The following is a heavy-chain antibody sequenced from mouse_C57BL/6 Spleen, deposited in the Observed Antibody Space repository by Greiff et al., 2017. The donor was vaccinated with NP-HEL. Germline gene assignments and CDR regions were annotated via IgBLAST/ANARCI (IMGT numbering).Heavy chain of an antibody. CDR3: ARGGLSTMVTTAAY. J-gene: IGHJ3*01. Sequence: QVQLQQPGTELVKPGASVKLSCKASGYTFTSYWMHWVKQRPGQGLEWIGNINPSNGGTNYNEKFKSKATLTVDKSSSTAYMQLSSLTSEDSAVFYCARGGLSTMVTTAAYWGQGTLVTVSA. V-gene: IGHV1-53*01. D-gene: IGHD2-2*01. CDR2: INPSNGGT. CDR1: GYTFTSYW.